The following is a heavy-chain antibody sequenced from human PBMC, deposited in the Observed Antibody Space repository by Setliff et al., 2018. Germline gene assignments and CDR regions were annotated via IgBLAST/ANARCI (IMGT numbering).Heavy chain of an antibody. CDR3: VREGVDTRSSTDYRYYMDV. CDR2: ISASNGNT. Sequence: ASVKVSCKASGYTFTNYGISWVRQAPGQGLEWMGWISASNGNTNSAQKLQGRVTIITDESTTTAYMELSSLGSEDTAVYYCVREGVDTRSSTDYRYYMDVWG. D-gene: IGHD5-18*01. V-gene: IGHV1-18*01. CDR1: GYTFTNYG. J-gene: IGHJ6*03.